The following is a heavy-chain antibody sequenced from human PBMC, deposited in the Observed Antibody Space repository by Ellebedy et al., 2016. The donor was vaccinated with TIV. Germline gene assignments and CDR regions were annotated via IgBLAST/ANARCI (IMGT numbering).Heavy chain of an antibody. V-gene: IGHV3-72*01. J-gene: IGHJ3*02. CDR2: CRNKANSYKT. CDR3: SIPARQGSTFDI. Sequence: GESLKISXAASGFTFSDHYMDWVRQAPGKGLEWVGRCRNKANSYKTDYAASVKGRFSISRDDSNNSLYLQMNGLKPEDTAMYYCSIPARQGSTFDIWGQGTMVTVSS. CDR1: GFTFSDHY. D-gene: IGHD2-2*01.